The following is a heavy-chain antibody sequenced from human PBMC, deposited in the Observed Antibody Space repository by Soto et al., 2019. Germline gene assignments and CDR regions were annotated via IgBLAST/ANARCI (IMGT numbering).Heavy chain of an antibody. CDR3: ARMESFGSLNWVDP. CDR2: MNPGSGDT. CDR1: GYTFTNND. J-gene: IGHJ5*02. V-gene: IGHV1-8*01. Sequence: QVQLVQSGAEVKRPGASVKVSCKASGYTFTNNDVSWVRQATGQGLEWMGWMNPGSGDTGYAQKFQGRVTMTRDISIATAYMELNSLTSEDTAIYYCARMESFGSLNWVDPCGQGTLVTVSS. D-gene: IGHD5-18*01.